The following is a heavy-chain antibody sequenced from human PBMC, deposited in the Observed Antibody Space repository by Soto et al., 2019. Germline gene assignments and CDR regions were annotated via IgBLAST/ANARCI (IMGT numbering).Heavy chain of an antibody. CDR3: AKVVVPPSSGYYFDY. V-gene: IGHV3-23*01. Sequence: GGAVRRSCSGCGCPYSAYAMGCVRQKPGKGLEWVSALTDNGGGTYYADSVRGRFTVARDNFKNTLYLQMNSLRAEDTAIYYCAKVVVPPSSGYYFDYWGQGALVTVSS. J-gene: IGHJ4*02. D-gene: IGHD3-22*01. CDR1: GCPYSAYA. CDR2: LTDNGGGT.